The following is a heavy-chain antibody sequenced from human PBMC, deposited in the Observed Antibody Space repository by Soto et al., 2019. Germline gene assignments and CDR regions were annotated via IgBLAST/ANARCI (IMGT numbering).Heavy chain of an antibody. J-gene: IGHJ6*02. D-gene: IGHD3-16*01. Sequence: SETRSLTGTVSGGSISSYYWSWIRRPAGKGREWIGRIYTSGSTNYNPSLKTRVTLSVDTSKNQFSLKLSSVTAADTAVYYCAXDTSVWVANYYYYGMDVWGQGTTVTVSS. CDR3: AXDTSVWVANYYYYGMDV. CDR1: GGSISSYY. V-gene: IGHV4-4*07. CDR2: IYTSGST.